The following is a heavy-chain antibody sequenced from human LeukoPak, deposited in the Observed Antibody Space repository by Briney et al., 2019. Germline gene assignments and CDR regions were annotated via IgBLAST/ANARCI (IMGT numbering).Heavy chain of an antibody. D-gene: IGHD6-13*01. V-gene: IGHV3-15*01. J-gene: IGHJ6*03. Sequence: GGSLRLSCAASGFTFSSYAMTWVRQAPGKGLEWVGRIKSKTDGGTTDYAAPVKGRFTISRDDSKNTLYLQMNSLKTEDTAVYYCTTEAWVISSWLNYYYYMDVWGKGTTVTVSS. CDR1: GFTFSSYA. CDR3: TTEAWVISSWLNYYYYMDV. CDR2: IKSKTDGGTT.